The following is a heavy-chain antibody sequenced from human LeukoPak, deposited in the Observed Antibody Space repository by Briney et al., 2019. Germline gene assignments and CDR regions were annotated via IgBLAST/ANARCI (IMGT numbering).Heavy chain of an antibody. Sequence: PGGSLRLSCAASGFTFSSYAMSWVRQAPGKGLEWVSAISGSGGSTYYADSVKGRFTISRDNAKNSLYLQMNSLRAEDTAVYYCARAGAPGRGAFDIWGQGTMVTVSS. CDR2: ISGSGGST. CDR1: GFTFSSYA. V-gene: IGHV3-23*01. CDR3: ARAGAPGRGAFDI. J-gene: IGHJ3*02. D-gene: IGHD1-14*01.